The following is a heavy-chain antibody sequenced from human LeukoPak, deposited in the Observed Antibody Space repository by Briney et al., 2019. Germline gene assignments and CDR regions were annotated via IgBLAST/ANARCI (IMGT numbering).Heavy chain of an antibody. CDR2: MNPNSGNT. CDR3: ARGLAGAVAGTSRNYYYYYYMDV. D-gene: IGHD6-19*01. J-gene: IGHJ6*03. CDR1: GYTFTSYD. V-gene: IGHV1-8*01. Sequence: ASVKVSCKASGYTFTSYDINWVRQATGQGLEWMGWMNPNSGNTGYAQKFQGRVTMTRNTSISTAYMGLSSLRSEDTAVYYCARGLAGAVAGTSRNYYYYYYMDVWGKGTTVTVSS.